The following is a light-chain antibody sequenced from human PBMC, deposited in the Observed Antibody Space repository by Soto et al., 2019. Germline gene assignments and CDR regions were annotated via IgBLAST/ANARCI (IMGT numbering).Light chain of an antibody. J-gene: IGKJ3*01. V-gene: IGKV1-33*01. Sequence: IQMTQSPSSLSASVGDRVTITCRASQSISRYLNWYQQKPGKAPKLLMYAASKSEPGVPSRFSGSGSGTDFTFTISSLQPEDFATYYCQQYDARPFTFGPGTKVDLK. CDR2: AAS. CDR1: QSISRY. CDR3: QQYDARPFT.